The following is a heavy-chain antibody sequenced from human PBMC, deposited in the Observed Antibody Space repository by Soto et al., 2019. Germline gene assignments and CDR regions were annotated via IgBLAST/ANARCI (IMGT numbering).Heavy chain of an antibody. D-gene: IGHD6-13*01. CDR2: IYYSGST. J-gene: IGHJ6*02. Sequence: SETLSLTCTVSGGSISSYYWSWIRQPPGKGLEWIGYIYYSGSTNYNPSLKSRVTISVDTSKNQFSLKLSSVTAADTAVYYCAREKIAAAEYYYYYGMDVWGQGTTVTVSS. V-gene: IGHV4-59*01. CDR3: AREKIAAAEYYYYYGMDV. CDR1: GGSISSYY.